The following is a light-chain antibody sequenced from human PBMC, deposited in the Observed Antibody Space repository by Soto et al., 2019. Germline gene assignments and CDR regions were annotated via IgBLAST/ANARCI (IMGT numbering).Light chain of an antibody. J-gene: IGLJ2*01. CDR1: SSDVGVYDY. V-gene: IGLV2-14*01. CDR2: EVS. CDR3: SSYRSSNTLL. Sequence: QSALTQPASVSGSPGQSITISCTGTSSDVGVYDYVSWYQQYAGKAPKMMIYEVSNRPSGVSNRFSGSKSGNTASLTISGLQAEDEADYYCSSYRSSNTLLFGGGTKLTVL.